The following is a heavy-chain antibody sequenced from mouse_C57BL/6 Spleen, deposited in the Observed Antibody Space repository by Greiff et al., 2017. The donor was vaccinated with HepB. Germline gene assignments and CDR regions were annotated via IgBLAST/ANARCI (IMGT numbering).Heavy chain of an antibody. J-gene: IGHJ1*03. CDR2: IYPGDGDT. CDR1: GYAFSSSW. V-gene: IGHV1-82*01. CDR3: ARGGFNSPLGFDV. Sequence: QVQLKESGPELVKPGASVKISCKASGYAFSSSWMNWVKQRPGKGLEWIGRIYPGDGDTNYNGKFKGKATLTADKSSSTAYMQLSSLTSEDSAVYFCARGGFNSPLGFDVWGTGTTVTVSS. D-gene: IGHD2-12*01.